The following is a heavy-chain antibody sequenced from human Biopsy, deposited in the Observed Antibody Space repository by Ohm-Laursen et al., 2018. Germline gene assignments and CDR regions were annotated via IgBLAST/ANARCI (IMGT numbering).Heavy chain of an antibody. CDR2: ISGYNGNT. D-gene: IGHD2-21*01. J-gene: IGHJ4*02. V-gene: IGHV1-18*01. CDR3: ARVALPLYLDN. Sequence: GASVKVPCKSSGYSFNSYGINWVRQAPGQGLEWMGRISGYNGNTKYAQKFQGRVTMTTDTSTSAVYMEVRSLRSDDTAVYYCARVALPLYLDNWGQGTRVTVSS. CDR1: GYSFNSYG.